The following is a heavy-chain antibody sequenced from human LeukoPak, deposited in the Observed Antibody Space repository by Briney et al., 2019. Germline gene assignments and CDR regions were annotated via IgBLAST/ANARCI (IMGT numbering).Heavy chain of an antibody. V-gene: IGHV1-69*13. D-gene: IGHD2-2*01. CDR3: ATPRDIVVVPAASPFDY. CDR2: IIPIFGTA. J-gene: IGHJ4*02. Sequence: ASVKVSCKASGYTFTSYYMHWVRQAPGQGLEWMGGIIPIFGTANYAQKFQGRVTITADESTSTAYMELSSLRSEDTAVYYCATPRDIVVVPAASPFDYWGQGTLVTVSS. CDR1: GYTFTSYY.